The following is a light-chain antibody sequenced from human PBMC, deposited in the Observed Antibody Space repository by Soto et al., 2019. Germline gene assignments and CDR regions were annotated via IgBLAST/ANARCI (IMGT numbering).Light chain of an antibody. J-gene: IGKJ5*01. V-gene: IGKV3-15*01. CDR1: QSVGSN. Sequence: EILLTQSPATLPVSPGERATLSFSASQSVGSNLAWFQQKPGQAPRLLIYGSSTRATGVPARFSGSGSGADFTLTISNLQSEDFAVYYCQQYTNWPPITFGQGTRLEIK. CDR2: GSS. CDR3: QQYTNWPPIT.